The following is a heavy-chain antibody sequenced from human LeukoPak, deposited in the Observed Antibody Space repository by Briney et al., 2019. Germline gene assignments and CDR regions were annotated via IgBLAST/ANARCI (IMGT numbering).Heavy chain of an antibody. J-gene: IGHJ3*01. CDR1: GGSFSGYY. Sequence: SETLSLTCAVYGGSFSGYYWSWIRQPPGKGLEWIGEINHSVNTYYNPSLKSRVTISVDTSKNQFSLKLSSVTAADTAVYYCASRSFYDSSGYYSPWGQGTMVTVSS. V-gene: IGHV4-34*01. CDR2: INHSVNT. D-gene: IGHD3-22*01. CDR3: ASRSFYDSSGYYSP.